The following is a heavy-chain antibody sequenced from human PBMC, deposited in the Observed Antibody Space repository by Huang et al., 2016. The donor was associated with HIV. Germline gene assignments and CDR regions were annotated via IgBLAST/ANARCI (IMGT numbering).Heavy chain of an antibody. D-gene: IGHD6-19*01. V-gene: IGHV1-3*01. J-gene: IGHJ5*02. Sequence: QVQLVQSGAEVEKPGASVNLSCKASGFNFLTYALHWVRQAPGQRLEWMRWINGEGLTKYSQKFQGRGTITRDRSASTVYVDFKSLTYEDTAVYYCARDKEAGTPFFDPWGQGTLVTVSS. CDR1: GFNFLTYA. CDR3: ARDKEAGTPFFDP. CDR2: INGEGLT.